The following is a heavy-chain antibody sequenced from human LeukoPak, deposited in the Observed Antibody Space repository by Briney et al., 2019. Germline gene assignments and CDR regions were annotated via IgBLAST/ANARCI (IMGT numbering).Heavy chain of an antibody. Sequence: PSETLSLTCAVSDYSITYGYFWAWIRQPPGKGLEWIGSISHSGSPHYSPTLESRVTISRDTSENKFSLKMTSVTAADTAVYFCAGVVRPQGDFDSWGQGTLVIISS. CDR1: DYSITYGYF. V-gene: IGHV4-38-2*01. CDR3: AGVVRPQGDFDS. J-gene: IGHJ4*02. D-gene: IGHD3-22*01. CDR2: ISHSGSP.